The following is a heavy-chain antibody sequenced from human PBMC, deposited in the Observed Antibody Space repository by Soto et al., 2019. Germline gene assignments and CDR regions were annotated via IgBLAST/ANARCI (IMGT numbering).Heavy chain of an antibody. V-gene: IGHV3-74*01. Sequence: PGGSLRLSCAASGFNFSNHLMHWVRQRPGEGLVWVSRITSDGKSKAYAESVKGRFAISRDNAKNTLYLQMNGLTAEDTAVYYCARESGDWPLNWFDPWGRGTMITVSS. D-gene: IGHD2-21*02. J-gene: IGHJ5*02. CDR1: GFNFSNHL. CDR3: ARESGDWPLNWFDP. CDR2: ITSDGKSK.